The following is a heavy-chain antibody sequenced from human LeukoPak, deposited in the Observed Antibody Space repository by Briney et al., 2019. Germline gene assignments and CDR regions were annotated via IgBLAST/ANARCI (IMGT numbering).Heavy chain of an antibody. CDR2: INAGNGNT. CDR3: AREALSYYDSSGDVAFDI. D-gene: IGHD3-22*01. V-gene: IGHV1-3*03. Sequence: GASVKVSCKASGYTFTSYGISWVRQAPGQRLEWMGWINAGNGNTKYSQEFQGRVTITRDTSASTAYMELSSLRSEDMAVYYCAREALSYYDSSGDVAFDIWGQGTMVTVSS. CDR1: GYTFTSYG. J-gene: IGHJ3*02.